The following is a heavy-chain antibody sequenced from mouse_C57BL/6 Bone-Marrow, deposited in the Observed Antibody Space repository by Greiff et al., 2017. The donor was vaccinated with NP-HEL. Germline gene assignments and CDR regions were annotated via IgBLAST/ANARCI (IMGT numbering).Heavy chain of an antibody. CDR2: INPSNGGT. J-gene: IGHJ4*01. D-gene: IGHD2-14*01. CDR1: GYTFTSYW. Sequence: QVQLQQPGTELVKPGASVKLSCTASGYTFTSYWMHWVKQRPGQGLEWIGNINPSNGGTNYNEKFKSKATMTVDKASSTAYMQLSSLTSEDTAVYYCARNWYVNYAMDYWGQGTSVTVSS. V-gene: IGHV1-53*01. CDR3: ARNWYVNYAMDY.